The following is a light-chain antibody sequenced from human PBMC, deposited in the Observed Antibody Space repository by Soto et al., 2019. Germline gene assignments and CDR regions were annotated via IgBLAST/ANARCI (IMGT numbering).Light chain of an antibody. CDR1: KKFGAN. CDR3: HHYSDWRA. V-gene: IGKV3-15*01. J-gene: IGKJ1*01. CDR2: GVS. Sequence: EIVLTQSPATLSLSPGERATLSCRASKKFGANLAWYQHKPGQAPRLLIFGVSTRAAGIPGRFSGSGSGVDFTLTISSLQSEDSAVYYCHHYSDWRAFGQGTKVEIK.